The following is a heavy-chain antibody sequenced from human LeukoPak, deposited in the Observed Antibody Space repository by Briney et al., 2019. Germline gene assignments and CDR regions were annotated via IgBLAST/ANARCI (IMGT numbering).Heavy chain of an antibody. Sequence: ASVKVSCKASGYTFTGYYMHWVRQAPGQGLEWMGCINPNTGGTNYAQKFQGRVTMTRDTSISTAYMDLSRLRSDDTAVYFCARDPYSSGWYAFDVWGHGTMVTVSS. CDR2: INPNTGGT. J-gene: IGHJ3*01. CDR1: GYTFTGYY. CDR3: ARDPYSSGWYAFDV. V-gene: IGHV1-2*02. D-gene: IGHD6-19*01.